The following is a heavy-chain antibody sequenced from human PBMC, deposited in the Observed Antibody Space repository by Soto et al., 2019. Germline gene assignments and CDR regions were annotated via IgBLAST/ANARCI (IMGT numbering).Heavy chain of an antibody. CDR3: ARGRSGEFSAWYFFDY. CDR1: EVSFNTYA. D-gene: IGHD6-19*01. Sequence: EVHLLDSGGGLVQPEGSLRLSCTSSEVSFNTYAMSWVRQVPGNGPEWVASVSDSCDAKYLVDSVKGRFSIISDNTTTAMYLQMDSMTVKNMAVYNCARGRSGEFSAWYFFDYWGQVTLVIV. J-gene: IGHJ4*02. V-gene: IGHV3-23*01. CDR2: VSDSCDAK.